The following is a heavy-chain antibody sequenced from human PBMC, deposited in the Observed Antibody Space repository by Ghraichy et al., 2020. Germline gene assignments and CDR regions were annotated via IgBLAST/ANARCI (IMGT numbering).Heavy chain of an antibody. CDR1: GFTFDDYT. J-gene: IGHJ4*02. CDR2: ITWNGGST. D-gene: IGHD3-22*01. CDR3: AAEYYYDSSGSFHY. V-gene: IGHV3-43*01. Sequence: GGSLRLSCAASGFTFDDYTMHWVRQAPGKGLEWVSLITWNGGSTYYGDSVKGQFTASRDNSKNSLFLQMNSLRTEDTALYYCAAEYYYDSSGSFHYWGQGTLVTVSS.